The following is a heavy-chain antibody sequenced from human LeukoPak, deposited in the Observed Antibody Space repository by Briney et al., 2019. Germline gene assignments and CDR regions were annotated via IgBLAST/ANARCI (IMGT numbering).Heavy chain of an antibody. V-gene: IGHV3-21*01. Sequence: GGSLRLSCAASGFTFSSYSMNWVRQAPGKGLEWVSSISSSSSYIYYADSVKGRFTISRDNSENTSYLQMNSLRGDDTALYYCARGRDGTSWSYIDYWGQGTLVTVSS. CDR1: GFTFSSYS. CDR2: ISSSSSYI. D-gene: IGHD6-13*01. CDR3: ARGRDGTSWSYIDY. J-gene: IGHJ4*02.